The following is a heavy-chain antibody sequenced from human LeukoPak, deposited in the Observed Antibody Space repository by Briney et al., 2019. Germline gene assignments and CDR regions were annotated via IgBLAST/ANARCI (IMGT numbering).Heavy chain of an antibody. J-gene: IGHJ6*02. Sequence: GGSLRLSCAASGFTFSSYGMHWVRQAPGKGLEWVAVISYDGSNKYYADSVKGRFTISRDNSKNTLYLQMNTLRVEDTAMYYCIRDLMDYDVSTGLHHYYMDVWGQGTTVTVSS. CDR2: ISYDGSNK. V-gene: IGHV3-30*03. CDR1: GFTFSSYG. CDR3: IRDLMDYDVSTGLHHYYMDV. D-gene: IGHD3-9*01.